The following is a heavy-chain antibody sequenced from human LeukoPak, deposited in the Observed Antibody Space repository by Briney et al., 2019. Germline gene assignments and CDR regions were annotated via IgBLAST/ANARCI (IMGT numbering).Heavy chain of an antibody. CDR1: GFTSTIYN. CDR3: ASDPYSGNYGAYYYYYMDV. V-gene: IGHV3-21*06. D-gene: IGHD1-26*01. J-gene: IGHJ6*03. Sequence: RSLRLSSAPSGFTSTIYNMNWVRQAPPKRLEWVSSITSSSSYIYYADSVEGRFTISRDNAKNSLYLQMDSLRVEDTAEYYCASDPYSGNYGAYYYYYMDVWGKGTTVTVSS. CDR2: ITSSSSYI.